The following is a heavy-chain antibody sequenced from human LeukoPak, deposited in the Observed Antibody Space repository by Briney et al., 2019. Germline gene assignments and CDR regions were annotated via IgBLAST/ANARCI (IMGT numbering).Heavy chain of an antibody. J-gene: IGHJ4*02. D-gene: IGHD6-13*01. CDR1: GFTFTSYA. CDR3: AKGGSSWYYFDY. CDR2: ISGSGGST. V-gene: IGHV3-23*01. Sequence: GGSLRLSCASSGFTFTSYAVSWVRQAPGKGLEWVSAISGSGGSTYYADSVKGRFTISRDNSKNTLYLQMNSLRAEDTAVYYCAKGGSSWYYFDYWGQGTLVTVSS.